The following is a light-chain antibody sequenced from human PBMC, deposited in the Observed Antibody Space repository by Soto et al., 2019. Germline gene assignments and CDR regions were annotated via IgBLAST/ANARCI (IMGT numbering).Light chain of an antibody. CDR3: QQYGSSPPT. J-gene: IGKJ1*01. CDR1: QSVGSD. V-gene: IGKV3-20*01. CDR2: GAS. Sequence: EIVMTQSPATLSVSPGERATVSCRSSQSVGSDLAWYQQKPGQAPRLLIYGASSRATGIPDRFSGSGSGTDFTLTISRLEPEDFAVYYCQQYGSSPPTFGQGTKVDIK.